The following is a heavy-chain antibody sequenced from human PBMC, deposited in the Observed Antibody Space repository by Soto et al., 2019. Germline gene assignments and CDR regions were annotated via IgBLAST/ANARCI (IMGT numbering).Heavy chain of an antibody. CDR2: ISSSSSTI. V-gene: IGHV3-48*02. D-gene: IGHD4-17*01. J-gene: IGHJ4*02. CDR1: GFTFSSYS. Sequence: EVQLVESGGGLVQPGGSLRLSCAASGFTFSSYSMNWVRQAPGQGLEWVSYISSSSSTIYYADSVKGRFTISRDNANNSLYLQMNSLRDEDTAVYYCARGFTVTRYLFYWVQGTLVTVSS. CDR3: ARGFTVTRYLFY.